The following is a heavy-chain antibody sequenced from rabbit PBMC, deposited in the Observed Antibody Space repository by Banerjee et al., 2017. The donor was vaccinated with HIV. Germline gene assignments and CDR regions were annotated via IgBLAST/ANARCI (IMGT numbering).Heavy chain of an antibody. CDR3: ARDLACFIGWNFNL. J-gene: IGHJ4*01. CDR2: IDAGCRGST. Sequence: QSLEESGGDLVKPGASLTLTCTASGLSFSSSYWICWVRQAPGKGLEWIACIDAGCRGSTYYASWAKGRFTISKTSSTTVTLQMTSLTAAETATYSCARDLACFIGWNFNLWGPGTLVTVS. V-gene: IGHV1S40*01. D-gene: IGHD3-3*01. CDR1: GLSFSSSYW.